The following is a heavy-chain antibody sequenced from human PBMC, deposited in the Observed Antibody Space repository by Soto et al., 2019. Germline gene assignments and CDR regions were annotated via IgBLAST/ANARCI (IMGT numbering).Heavy chain of an antibody. J-gene: IGHJ6*02. CDR2: IYSGGST. D-gene: IGHD3-9*01. CDR3: ARDFEAYGGDYYYGMDV. CDR1: GFTVSSNY. V-gene: IGHV3-66*01. Sequence: PGGSLRLSCAASGFTVSSNYMSWVRQAPGKGLEWVSVIYSGGSTYYADSVKGRFTISRDNSKNTLYLQMNSLRAEDTAVYYCARDFEAYGGDYYYGMDVWGQGTTVTVSS.